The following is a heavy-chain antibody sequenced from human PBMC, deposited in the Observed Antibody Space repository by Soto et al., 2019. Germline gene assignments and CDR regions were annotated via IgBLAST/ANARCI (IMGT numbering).Heavy chain of an antibody. V-gene: IGHV5-51*01. J-gene: IGHJ6*02. Sequence: LKISCRGSGYTFTDYWIVWVRQMPGKGLEWRGVIYPGDSKTKYSPSFQGQVTLSADRSITTAYLQWSSLKASDTAVYYCAGHQVGYFEQDFYYYGMDVWGQGTTVTVSS. CDR3: AGHQVGYFEQDFYYYGMDV. CDR1: GYTFTDYW. CDR2: IYPGDSKT. D-gene: IGHD3-9*01.